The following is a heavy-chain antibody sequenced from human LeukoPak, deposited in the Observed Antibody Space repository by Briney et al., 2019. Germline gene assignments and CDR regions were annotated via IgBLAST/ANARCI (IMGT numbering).Heavy chain of an antibody. CDR3: ARSRGDF. Sequence: GGSLRLSCAASGFTFSSYSMNWVRQAPGKGLEWVSYISSSSSTIYYADSVKGRFTISRGNAKNSLYLQMNSLRADDTALYYCARSRGDFWGQGTLVTVSS. CDR1: GFTFSSYS. CDR2: ISSSSSTI. J-gene: IGHJ4*02. V-gene: IGHV3-48*01.